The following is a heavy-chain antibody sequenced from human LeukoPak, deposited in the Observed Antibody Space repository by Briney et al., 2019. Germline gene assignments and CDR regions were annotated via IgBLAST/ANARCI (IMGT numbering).Heavy chain of an antibody. CDR2: ISAYNGNT. D-gene: IGHD2-2*01. CDR1: GYTFTSYG. V-gene: IGHV1-18*01. J-gene: IGHJ4*02. Sequence: ASVKVSCKASGYTFTSYGISWVRQAPGQGLEWMGWISAYNGNTNYAQKLQGRVTMTTDTSTGTAYMELRSLRSDDTAVYYCARGGLYCSSTSCFFDYWGQGTLVTVSS. CDR3: ARGGLYCSSTSCFFDY.